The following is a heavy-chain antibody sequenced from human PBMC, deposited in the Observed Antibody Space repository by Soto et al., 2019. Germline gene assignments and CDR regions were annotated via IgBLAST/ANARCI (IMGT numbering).Heavy chain of an antibody. CDR1: GYTFTSYG. D-gene: IGHD3-10*01. Sequence: ASVKVSCKASGYTFTSYGISWVRQAPGQGLEWMGWISAYNGNTNHAQKLQGRVTMTTDTSTSTAYMELRSLRSDDTAVYYCARDHTVGYYGSGSYYQLYGMDVWGQGTTVTVSS. CDR2: ISAYNGNT. CDR3: ARDHTVGYYGSGSYYQLYGMDV. V-gene: IGHV1-18*04. J-gene: IGHJ6*02.